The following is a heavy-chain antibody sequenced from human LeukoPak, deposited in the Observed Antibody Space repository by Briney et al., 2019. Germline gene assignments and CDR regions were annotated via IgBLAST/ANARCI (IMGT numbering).Heavy chain of an antibody. CDR3: ARERDSSSWYPSFFDY. D-gene: IGHD6-13*01. CDR1: GFTFRSYA. CDR2: ISYDGSNK. V-gene: IGHV3-30-3*01. Sequence: PGGSLRLSCAASGFTFRSYAMHWVRQAPGKGLEWVAVISYDGSNKYYADSVKGRFTISRDNSKNTLYLQMNSLRAEDTAVYYCARERDSSSWYPSFFDYWGQGTLVTVSS. J-gene: IGHJ4*02.